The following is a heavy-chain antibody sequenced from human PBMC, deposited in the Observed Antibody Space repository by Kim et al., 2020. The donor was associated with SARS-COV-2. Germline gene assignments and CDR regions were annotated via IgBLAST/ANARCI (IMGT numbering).Heavy chain of an antibody. Sequence: KGRFPHSRDNAKNSLYLQMNSLRAEDTAVYYCARNPPPPPYGNTYYYMDVWGKGTTVTVSS. D-gene: IGHD1-1*01. CDR3: ARNPPPPPYGNTYYYMDV. V-gene: IGHV3-7*04. J-gene: IGHJ6*03.